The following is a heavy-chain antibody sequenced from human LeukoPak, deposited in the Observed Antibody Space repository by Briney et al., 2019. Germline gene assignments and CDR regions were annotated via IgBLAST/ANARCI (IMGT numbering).Heavy chain of an antibody. CDR2: INPNSGGS. Sequence: ASVKVSCKASGYTFTGYYIHWVRQAPGQGPEWVGWINPNSGGSKYAQKFQGRVTMTRDTSISTAYMELSRLRSDDTAVYYCVSGARIAMIPEIYFDYWGQGTLVTVAT. CDR3: VSGARIAMIPEIYFDY. V-gene: IGHV1-2*02. D-gene: IGHD3-22*01. J-gene: IGHJ4*02. CDR1: GYTFTGYY.